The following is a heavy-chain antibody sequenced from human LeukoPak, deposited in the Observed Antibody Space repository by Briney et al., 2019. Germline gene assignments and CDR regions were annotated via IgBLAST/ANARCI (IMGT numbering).Heavy chain of an antibody. Sequence: GRSLRLSCAASGFTFSSYGMHWVRQAPGKGLEWVAVIWYDGSNKYHADSVKGRFTISRDNSKNTLYLQMNSLRAEDTAVYYCARESRIFGVVTSNWFDPWGQGTLVTVSS. CDR2: IWYDGSNK. CDR1: GFTFSSYG. V-gene: IGHV3-33*01. CDR3: ARESRIFGVVTSNWFDP. D-gene: IGHD3-3*01. J-gene: IGHJ5*02.